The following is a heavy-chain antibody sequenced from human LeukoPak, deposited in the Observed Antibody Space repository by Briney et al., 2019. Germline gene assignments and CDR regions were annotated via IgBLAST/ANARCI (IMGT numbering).Heavy chain of an antibody. Sequence: SETLSLTCAVYGGSFSGYYWSWIRQPPGKGLEWIGEINHSGSTNYNPSLKSRVTISVDTSKDQFSLKLSSVTAADTAVYYCAGGVGLWFGGNDYWGQGTLVTVSS. CDR1: GGSFSGYY. CDR3: AGGVGLWFGGNDY. J-gene: IGHJ4*02. CDR2: INHSGST. D-gene: IGHD3-10*01. V-gene: IGHV4-34*01.